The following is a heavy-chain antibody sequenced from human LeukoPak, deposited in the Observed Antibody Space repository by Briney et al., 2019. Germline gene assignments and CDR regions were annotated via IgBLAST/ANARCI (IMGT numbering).Heavy chain of an antibody. CDR3: ARDRGQASHIRYFDWLPIDY. CDR1: GYTFTSYG. V-gene: IGHV1-18*01. CDR2: ISAYNGNT. Sequence: GASVKVSRKASGYTFTSYGISWVRQAPGQGLEWMGWISAYNGNTNYAQKLQGRVTMTTDTSTSTAYMELRSLRSDDTAVYYCARDRGQASHIRYFDWLPIDYWGQGTLVTVSS. D-gene: IGHD3-9*01. J-gene: IGHJ4*02.